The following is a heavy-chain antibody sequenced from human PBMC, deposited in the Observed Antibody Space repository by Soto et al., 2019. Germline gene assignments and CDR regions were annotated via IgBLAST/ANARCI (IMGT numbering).Heavy chain of an antibody. CDR1: GGSISSSSYY. CDR2: IYYSGST. J-gene: IGHJ4*02. V-gene: IGHV4-39*07. CDR3: TRGGDAYKNGH. Sequence: KLPETLSLTCTVSGGSISSSSYYWGWIRQPPGKGLEWIGSIYYSGSTNYNPSLRSRVTMSVDTSKNQFSLKLTSVNAAVTVVYYCTRGGDAYKNGHWGQGTLVTVSS. D-gene: IGHD2-21*01.